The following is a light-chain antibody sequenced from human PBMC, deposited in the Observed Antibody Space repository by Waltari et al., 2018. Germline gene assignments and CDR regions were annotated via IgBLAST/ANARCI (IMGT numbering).Light chain of an antibody. CDR2: RSS. CDR1: QDIRND. CDR3: LQDYNYPYT. Sequence: AIQMTQSPSSLSASVGDRVTITCRADQDIRNDLDWFQQKPGKAPKLLISRSSSLQSGVPSRFSGSGSGTDFTLSISSLQPDDFATYYCLQDYNYPYTFGQGTKLEIK. J-gene: IGKJ2*01. V-gene: IGKV1-6*01.